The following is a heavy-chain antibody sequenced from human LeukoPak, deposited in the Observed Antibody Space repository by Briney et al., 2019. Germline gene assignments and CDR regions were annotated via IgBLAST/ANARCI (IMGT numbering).Heavy chain of an antibody. CDR2: ITSSGGST. D-gene: IGHD5-18*01. V-gene: IGHV3-23*01. CDR3: AKVRIQLVSEPEFDY. CDR1: GFTFSNYA. Sequence: GGSLRLSCAASGFTFSNYAMSWVRQAPGKGLEWVSTITSSGGSTYYAGSVKGRFTISRDNSKNTLYMQMKSLRAEDTAVYYCAKVRIQLVSEPEFDYWGQGTLVTVSS. J-gene: IGHJ4*02.